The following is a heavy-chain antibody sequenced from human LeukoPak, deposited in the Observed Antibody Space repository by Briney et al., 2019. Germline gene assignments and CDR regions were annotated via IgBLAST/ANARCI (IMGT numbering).Heavy chain of an antibody. J-gene: IGHJ3*02. CDR3: ATDWTLVEQQLAKRGAFDI. D-gene: IGHD6-13*01. V-gene: IGHV1-24*01. CDR1: GYTLTELS. CDR2: VDPEDGET. Sequence: ASVKVSCKVSGYTLTELSMHWVRQAPGKGLEWMGGVDPEDGETIYAQKFQGRVTMTEDTSTDTAYMELSSRRSEDTAVYYCATDWTLVEQQLAKRGAFDIWGQGTMVTVSS.